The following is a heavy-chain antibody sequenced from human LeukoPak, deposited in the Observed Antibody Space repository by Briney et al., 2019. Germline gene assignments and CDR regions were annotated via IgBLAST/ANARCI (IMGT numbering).Heavy chain of an antibody. CDR2: IKEDGSEN. CDR1: GFTFSGFW. CDR3: ARVGAPGAADY. V-gene: IGHV3-7*01. Sequence: GGSLRLSCEASGFTFSGFWMSWVRQAPGKGLECVAHIKEDGSENWFVDPVRGRFTISRDNAKNSLYLQMSSLRAEDTAVYYCARVGAPGAADYWGQGTLVTVSS. D-gene: IGHD2-2*01. J-gene: IGHJ4*02.